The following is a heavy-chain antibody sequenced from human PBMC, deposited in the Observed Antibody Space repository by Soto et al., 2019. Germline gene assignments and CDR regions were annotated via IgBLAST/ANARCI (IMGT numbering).Heavy chain of an antibody. CDR2: IWYDGSNK. J-gene: IGHJ4*01. Sequence: PGGSLRLSCAASGFTFSSYGMHWVRQAPGKGLEWVAVIWYDGSNKYYADSVKGRFTISRDNSKNMLYLQMNSLRAEDTAIYYCEKDSNWAIISPTNDYWGHGTLVTVS. D-gene: IGHD2-2*01. V-gene: IGHV3-33*06. CDR3: EKDSNWAIISPTNDY. CDR1: GFTFSSYG.